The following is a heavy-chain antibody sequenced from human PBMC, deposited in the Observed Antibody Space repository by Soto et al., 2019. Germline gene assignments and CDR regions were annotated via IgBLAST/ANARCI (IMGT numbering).Heavy chain of an antibody. D-gene: IGHD1-26*01. J-gene: IGHJ4*02. Sequence: GASVKVSCKASGGTFSSYAISWVRQAPGQGLEWMGGIIPIFGTANYAQRFQGRVTITADESTSTAYMELSSLRSEDTAVYYCARVEKVGATFYFDYWGQGTLVTVSS. V-gene: IGHV1-69*13. CDR3: ARVEKVGATFYFDY. CDR1: GGTFSSYA. CDR2: IIPIFGTA.